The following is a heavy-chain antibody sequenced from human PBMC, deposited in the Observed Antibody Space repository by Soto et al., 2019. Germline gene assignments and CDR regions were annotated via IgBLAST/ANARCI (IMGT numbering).Heavy chain of an antibody. J-gene: IGHJ4*02. CDR2: IIPIFGTA. CDR3: ARTTIFGVVILDY. CDR1: GGTFSSYA. V-gene: IGHV1-69*13. D-gene: IGHD3-3*01. Sequence: GASVKVSCKASGGTFSSYAISWVRQAPGQGLEWMGVIIPIFGTANYAQKFQGRVTITADESTSTAYMELGSLRSEDTAVYYCARTTIFGVVILDYWGQGTLVTVSS.